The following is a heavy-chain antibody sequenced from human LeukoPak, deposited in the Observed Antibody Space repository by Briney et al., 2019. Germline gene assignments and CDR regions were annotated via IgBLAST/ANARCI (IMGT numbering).Heavy chain of an antibody. Sequence: SETLPLTCAVYGGSFSGYYWSWIRQPPGKGLEWIGEINHSGSTNHNPSLKSRVTISVDTSKNQFSLKLSSVTAADTAVYYCARGTRPITMVRNMIWVSGEYCQHWGQGTLVTVSS. J-gene: IGHJ1*01. V-gene: IGHV4-34*01. CDR3: ARGTRPITMVRNMIWVSGEYCQH. D-gene: IGHD3-10*01. CDR2: INHSGST. CDR1: GGSFSGYY.